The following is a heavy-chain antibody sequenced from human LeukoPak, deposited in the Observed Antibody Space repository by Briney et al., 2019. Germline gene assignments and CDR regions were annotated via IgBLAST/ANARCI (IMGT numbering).Heavy chain of an antibody. Sequence: PGGSQRLSCAAPRFTLSSNGMHSVRQAPGKGLEWVAVISYDGSNKYYADSVKGRFTISRDNSKNTLYLQMNSLRDEDTAVYYCAKGQYYYDSSGSPDYWGQGTLVTVSS. J-gene: IGHJ4*02. CDR2: ISYDGSNK. CDR3: AKGQYYYDSSGSPDY. CDR1: RFTLSSNG. V-gene: IGHV3-30*18. D-gene: IGHD3-22*01.